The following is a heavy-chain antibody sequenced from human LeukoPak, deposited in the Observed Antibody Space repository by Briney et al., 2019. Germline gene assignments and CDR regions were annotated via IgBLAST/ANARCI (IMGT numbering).Heavy chain of an antibody. CDR3: ARAFERDGTFDY. CDR1: GFILSNYW. J-gene: IGHJ4*02. D-gene: IGHD1-1*01. V-gene: IGHV3-7*01. CDR2: INQDGSEK. Sequence: GGSLRLSCAASGFILSNYWMGWVRRAPGKGLEWVANINQDGSEKFYVDSVKGRFTISRDNAKNSLYLQFNSLRAEDTAVYYCARAFERDGTFDYWGQGTLVTVSS.